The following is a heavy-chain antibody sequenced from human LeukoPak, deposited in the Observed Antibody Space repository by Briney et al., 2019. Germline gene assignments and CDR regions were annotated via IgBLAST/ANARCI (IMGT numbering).Heavy chain of an antibody. V-gene: IGHV1-2*02. Sequence: ASVKVSCKASGYTFTGYYMHWVRQAPGQRFEWMGWSDPKSGATKYEHFQGRVTMTRDTSISTAYMELSRLRSDDTAVYYCAREDPLTGYIYWGQGTLVTVSS. D-gene: IGHD1-14*01. CDR3: AREDPLTGYIY. CDR2: SDPKSGAT. CDR1: GYTFTGYY. J-gene: IGHJ4*02.